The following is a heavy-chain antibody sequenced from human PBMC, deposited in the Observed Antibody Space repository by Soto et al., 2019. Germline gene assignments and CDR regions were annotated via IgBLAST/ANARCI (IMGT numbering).Heavy chain of an antibody. Sequence: GGSLRLSCAASGFTFDDYAMHWVRQAPGKGLEWVSGISWNSGSIGYADSVKGRFTISRDNAKNSLYLQMNSLRAEDTALYYCAKDSSSFPPPYYYYYYMDVWGKGTTVTVSS. CDR1: GFTFDDYA. V-gene: IGHV3-9*01. D-gene: IGHD6-13*01. J-gene: IGHJ6*03. CDR3: AKDSSSFPPPYYYYYYMDV. CDR2: ISWNSGSI.